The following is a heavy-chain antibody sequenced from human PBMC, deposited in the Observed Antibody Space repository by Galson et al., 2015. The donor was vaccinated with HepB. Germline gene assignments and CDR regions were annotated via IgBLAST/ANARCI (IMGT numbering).Heavy chain of an antibody. Sequence: SLRLSCAASGFTFSSYGMHWVRQAPGKGLEWVAFIRFDGSNKNYADSVKGRFTISRDNSKNTLYLQMNSLRAEDTAVYYCAKGDSYGLFDYWGQGTLVTVSS. D-gene: IGHD3-16*01. V-gene: IGHV3-30*02. CDR2: IRFDGSNK. J-gene: IGHJ4*02. CDR3: AKGDSYGLFDY. CDR1: GFTFSSYG.